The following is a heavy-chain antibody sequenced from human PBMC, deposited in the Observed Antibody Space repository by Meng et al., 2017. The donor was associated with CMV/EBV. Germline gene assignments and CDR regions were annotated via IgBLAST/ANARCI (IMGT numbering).Heavy chain of an antibody. CDR3: ARGKFYYDSSGYYAFYH. D-gene: IGHD3-22*01. J-gene: IGHJ5*02. Sequence: GESLKISCAASGFTFSSYWMSWVRQAPGKGLEWVANIKQDGSEKYYVESVKGRFTISRDNARNSLFLQMNSLRAEDTAVYYCARGKFYYDSSGYYAFYHWGQGTRVTVSS. CDR1: GFTFSSYW. CDR2: IKQDGSEK. V-gene: IGHV3-7*04.